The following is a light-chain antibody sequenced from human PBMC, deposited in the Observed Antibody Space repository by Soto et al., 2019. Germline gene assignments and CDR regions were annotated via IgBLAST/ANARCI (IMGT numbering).Light chain of an antibody. Sequence: EIVLTQSPGTLSLSPGERATLSCRASQTVSSSYLAWYQQRPGQAPRLLMYGASSRATGISDRFSGSGSGTDFTLTISRLEPEDFAVYYCQQFVSSPLTFGGGTKVDI. CDR2: GAS. CDR1: QTVSSSY. V-gene: IGKV3-20*01. J-gene: IGKJ4*01. CDR3: QQFVSSPLT.